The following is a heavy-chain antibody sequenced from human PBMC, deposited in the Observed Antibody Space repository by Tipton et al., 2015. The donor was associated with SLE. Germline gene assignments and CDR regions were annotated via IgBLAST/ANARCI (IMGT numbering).Heavy chain of an antibody. J-gene: IGHJ6*03. CDR3: ARGVTGYFDHFYMDV. CDR1: GGSISSSNW. CDR2: IYHSGTT. V-gene: IGHV4-4*01. D-gene: IGHD1-14*01. Sequence: TLSLTCAVSGGSISSSNWWSWVRQPPGKGLEWIGQIYHSGTTNYNPSLKSRVTISLDRSKSQLSLRLSSVTAADTAVYFCARGVTGYFDHFYMDVWDKGTTVTVSS.